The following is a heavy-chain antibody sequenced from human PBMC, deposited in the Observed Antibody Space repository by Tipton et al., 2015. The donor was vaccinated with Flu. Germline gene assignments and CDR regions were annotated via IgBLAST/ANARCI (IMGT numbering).Heavy chain of an antibody. V-gene: IGHV4-59*13. J-gene: IGHJ3*01. CDR3: ATSRGGHLAGAFDV. CDR2: IYYSGST. D-gene: IGHD2-15*01. CDR1: GGSINNYY. Sequence: TLSLTCTVSGGSINNYYWNWLRQPPGKGLECIGYIYYSGSTDYNPSLKSRVTLSIDTAKNQFSLNLRSVTAADTAVYYCATSRGGHLAGAFDVWGQGTMVTVSS.